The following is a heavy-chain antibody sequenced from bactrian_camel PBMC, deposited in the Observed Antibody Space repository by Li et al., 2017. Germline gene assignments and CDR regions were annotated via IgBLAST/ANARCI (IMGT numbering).Heavy chain of an antibody. V-gene: IGHV3S10*01. D-gene: IGHD1*01. Sequence: DVQLVESGGGSVQAGESLRLSCAVSVLSANDYCLGWFRQASGKEREWVGSLDSDGRINYADSVKGRFTISKDNRKNILYLQMNSLTPGDTAMYYCTARYEFGLGACSGVGGLGFWGQGTQVTVS. CDR2: LDSDGRI. J-gene: IGHJ6*01. CDR1: VLSANDYC. CDR3: TARYEFGLGACSGVGGLGF.